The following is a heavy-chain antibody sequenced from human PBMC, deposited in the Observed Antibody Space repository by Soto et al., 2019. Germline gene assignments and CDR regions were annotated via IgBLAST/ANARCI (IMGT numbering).Heavy chain of an antibody. D-gene: IGHD5-12*01. Sequence: QVQLVQSGAEVRQPASSVKVSCKTSGGTFSSYAISWVRQAPGQGLVWMGGIVPIVDTSTYAQKFQGRVTITAHESTSTVYMELSSLRSDDTAVYYCVRVVAIPGYPDNWGQGTLVTVSS. CDR3: VRVVAIPGYPDN. CDR1: GGTFSSYA. J-gene: IGHJ4*02. V-gene: IGHV1-69*12. CDR2: IVPIVDTS.